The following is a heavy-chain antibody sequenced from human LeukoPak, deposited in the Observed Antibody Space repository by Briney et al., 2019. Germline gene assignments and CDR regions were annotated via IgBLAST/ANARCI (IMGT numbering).Heavy chain of an antibody. V-gene: IGHV2-5*02. CDR1: GFSLSTSGVG. CDR2: IYWDDDK. Sequence: SGPTLVKPTQTLTLICTFSGFSLSTSGVGVAWIRQPPGRALEWLALIYWDDDKRYSPSLKSRLTITKDTSKNQVVLIMTNMDPVDTATYYCAHSSDLYDSSGSYPYYFDYWGQGTLVTVSS. CDR3: AHSSDLYDSSGSYPYYFDY. J-gene: IGHJ4*02. D-gene: IGHD3-22*01.